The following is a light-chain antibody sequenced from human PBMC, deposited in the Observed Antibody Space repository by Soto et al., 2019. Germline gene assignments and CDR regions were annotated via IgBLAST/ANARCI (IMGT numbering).Light chain of an antibody. V-gene: IGKV1-27*01. CDR1: QDLSNY. CDR3: QNYNGAPWT. Sequence: DIQMTQSPSSLSASVGDRVTITCRASQDLSNYLAWYQQKPGKVPKLLIYAASTLHSGVPSRFSGSGSGTDFTLTISGLQPADVANYYCQNYNGAPWTFGQGTKVEIE. J-gene: IGKJ1*01. CDR2: AAS.